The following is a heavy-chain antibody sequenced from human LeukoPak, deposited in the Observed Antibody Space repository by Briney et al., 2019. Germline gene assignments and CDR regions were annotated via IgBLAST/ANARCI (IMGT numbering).Heavy chain of an antibody. Sequence: GGSLRLSCAASGFTFSSYSMNWVRQAPGKGLEWVSSISSSSSYIYYADSVKGRFTISRDNAKNSLYLQMNSLRAEDTAVYYCARHHHHWNWGEWGQGTLVTVSS. D-gene: IGHD7-27*01. CDR1: GFTFSSYS. CDR3: ARHHHHWNWGE. J-gene: IGHJ4*02. V-gene: IGHV3-21*01. CDR2: ISSSSSYI.